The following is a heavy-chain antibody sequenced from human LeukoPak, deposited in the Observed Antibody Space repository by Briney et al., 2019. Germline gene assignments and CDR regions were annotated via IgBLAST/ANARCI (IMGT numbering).Heavy chain of an antibody. CDR3: ATIKVGVVDY. V-gene: IGHV1-2*02. J-gene: IGHJ4*02. D-gene: IGHD3-10*01. CDR1: GYIFSGYY. CDR2: INVNSGGT. Sequence: GASVMVSCKASGYIFSGYYMHWVRQAPGQGLEWMGWINVNSGGTNYAPKFQGRVTMTRDTSISTAYMELSRLRSDDTAIYYCATIKVGVVDYWGQGTLVSVSS.